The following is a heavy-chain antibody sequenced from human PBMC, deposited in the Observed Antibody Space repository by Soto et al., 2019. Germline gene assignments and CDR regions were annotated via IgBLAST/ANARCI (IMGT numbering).Heavy chain of an antibody. D-gene: IGHD4-17*01. CDR2: IYHTGSA. CDR1: GDSINSRNW. V-gene: IGHV4-4*02. CDR3: ARGDAPTVTTINFFDP. Sequence: QVQLQESGPGLVKPSGTLSLTCAVSGDSINSRNWWTWVRQSPGKGLERIGEIYHTGSANYNPSLKGRVTMSGDKSKNYFSLNLPSLTAADTAVYYCARGDAPTVTTINFFDPWGQGTLVTVSS. J-gene: IGHJ5*02.